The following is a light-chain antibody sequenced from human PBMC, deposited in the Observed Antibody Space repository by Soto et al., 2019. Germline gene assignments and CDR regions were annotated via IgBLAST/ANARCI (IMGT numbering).Light chain of an antibody. CDR2: GAS. J-gene: IGKJ5*01. Sequence: EIVMTQSPATLSVSPGERATLSCRASQSLSSNFAWYQQKPGHAPRLLIYGASFRASGIPARFSGSGSGTEFTLTISSLQSEDFAVYYCQQYNNWPITFGQGTRLEIK. CDR1: QSLSSN. CDR3: QQYNNWPIT. V-gene: IGKV3-15*01.